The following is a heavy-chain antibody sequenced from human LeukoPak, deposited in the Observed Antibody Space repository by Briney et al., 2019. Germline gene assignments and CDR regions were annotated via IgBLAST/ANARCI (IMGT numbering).Heavy chain of an antibody. V-gene: IGHV3-53*01. D-gene: IGHD3-16*01. CDR3: AKDSGDLRLGELLSPDDY. CDR1: GFIVSSNY. Sequence: GGSLRLSCAASGFIVSSNYMSWVRQAPGKGLEWDSVIYSGGSTYYADSVKGRFTISRDNSKNTLYLQMNSLRAEDTAVYYCAKDSGDLRLGELLSPDDYWGQGTLVTVSS. CDR2: IYSGGST. J-gene: IGHJ4*02.